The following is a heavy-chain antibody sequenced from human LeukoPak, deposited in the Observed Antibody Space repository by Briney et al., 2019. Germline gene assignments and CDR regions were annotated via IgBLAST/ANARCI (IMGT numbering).Heavy chain of an antibody. CDR2: INPNSGGT. D-gene: IGHD6-19*01. Sequence: ASVKVSCKASGYTFTGYYMHWVRQAPGQGLEWMGWINPNSGGTNYAQKFQGRVTMTRDTSISTAYMELSRLRSDDTAVYYCARFPRRAVAGTYYYYYGMDVWGQGTTVTVSS. J-gene: IGHJ6*02. CDR1: GYTFTGYY. CDR3: ARFPRRAVAGTYYYYYGMDV. V-gene: IGHV1-2*02.